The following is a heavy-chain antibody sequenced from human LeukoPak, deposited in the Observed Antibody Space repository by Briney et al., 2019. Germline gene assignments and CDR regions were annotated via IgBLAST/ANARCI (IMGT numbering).Heavy chain of an antibody. V-gene: IGHV3-21*01. CDR2: ISSSSSYI. CDR1: GFTVSSNY. J-gene: IGHJ4*02. CDR3: ARDHSITIFGVVIDY. D-gene: IGHD3-3*01. Sequence: GGSLRLSCAASGFTVSSNYMSWVRQAPGKGLEWVSSISSSSSYIYYADSVKGRFTISRDNAKNSLYLQMNSLRAEDTAVYYCARDHSITIFGVVIDYWGQGTLVTVSS.